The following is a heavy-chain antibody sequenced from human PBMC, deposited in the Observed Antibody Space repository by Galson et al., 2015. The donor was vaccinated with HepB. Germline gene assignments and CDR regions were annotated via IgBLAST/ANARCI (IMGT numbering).Heavy chain of an antibody. CDR3: AKGLTSNWFDAFDV. CDR1: GFTLSNHG. V-gene: IGHV3-30*18. Sequence: SLRLSCAASGFTLSNHGMHWVRQAPGKALEWVSIISFDGSITYYADSVKGRFTISRDIPNNTLFLQMNTLRAEDTAAYYCAKGLTSNWFDAFDVWGQGTVVTVSS. D-gene: IGHD4-11*01. CDR2: ISFDGSIT. J-gene: IGHJ3*01.